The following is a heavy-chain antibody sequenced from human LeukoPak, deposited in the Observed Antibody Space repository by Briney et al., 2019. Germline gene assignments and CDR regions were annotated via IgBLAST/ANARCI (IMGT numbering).Heavy chain of an antibody. CDR1: GFTFSDYY. CDR3: AVKIAAAGFY. V-gene: IGHV4-31*02. D-gene: IGHD6-13*01. J-gene: IGHJ4*02. CDR2: VPYSGST. Sequence: LRLSCAASGFTFSDYYMSWIRQHPGKGLEWIGYVPYSGSTFYNPSLKSRVTISLDTAKNQFSLRLTSVTAADTAVYYCAVKIAAAGFYWGQGTLVTVSS.